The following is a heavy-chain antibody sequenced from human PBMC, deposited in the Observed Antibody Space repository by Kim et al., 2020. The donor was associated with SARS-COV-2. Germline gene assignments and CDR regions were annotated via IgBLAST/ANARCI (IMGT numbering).Heavy chain of an antibody. Sequence: GGSLRLSCAASGFTFSSYAMSWVRQAPGKGLEWVSAISGSGGSTYYADSVKGRFTISRDNSKNTLHLQMNSLRAEDTAEYYCAKTLWFGELFRIGGFDYWGQGTLVTVSS. CDR1: GFTFSSYA. V-gene: IGHV3-23*01. CDR3: AKTLWFGELFRIGGFDY. CDR2: ISGSGGST. D-gene: IGHD3-10*01. J-gene: IGHJ4*02.